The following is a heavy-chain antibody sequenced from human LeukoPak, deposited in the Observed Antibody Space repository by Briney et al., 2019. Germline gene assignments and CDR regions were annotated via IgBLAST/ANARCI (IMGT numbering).Heavy chain of an antibody. CDR2: INPSGGST. V-gene: IGHV1-46*01. CDR1: GYTFTSYY. J-gene: IGHJ5*02. Sequence: GASVKVSCKASGYTFTSYYMHWVRQAPGQGLEWMGIINPSGGSTSYAQKFQGRVTMTRDTSTSTVYMELSSLRSEDTAVYYCARGEAGYSSSWPNWFDPWGQGTLVTVSS. CDR3: ARGEAGYSSSWPNWFDP. D-gene: IGHD6-13*01.